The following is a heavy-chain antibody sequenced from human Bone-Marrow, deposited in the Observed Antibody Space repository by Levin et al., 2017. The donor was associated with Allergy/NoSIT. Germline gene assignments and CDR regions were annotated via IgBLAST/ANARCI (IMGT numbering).Heavy chain of an antibody. CDR1: CGSFSGYY. J-gene: IGHJ5*02. V-gene: IGHV4-34*01. D-gene: IGHD5-24*01. Sequence: PGGSLRLSCGVFCGSFSGYYWTCIRHRPLKGLEWIGEISHSGSTDYNPSLKRRLSMTIETYANQFSLKISSVTAADTAVYYCARRRIASHNLDPWGQGTLVTVSS. CDR2: ISHSGST. CDR3: ARRRIASHNLDP.